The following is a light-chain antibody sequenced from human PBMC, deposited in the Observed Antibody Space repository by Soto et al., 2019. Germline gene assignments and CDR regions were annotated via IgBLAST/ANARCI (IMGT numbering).Light chain of an antibody. CDR3: AAWDDSLSGWV. CDR2: NNN. Sequence: QSALTQPPSASGTPGQRVTISCSGSSSNIGDNYVFWYQQFPGAAPKPLIFNNNQRPSGVPDRFSGAKSGTSASLSISGLRSEDEADYHCAAWDDSLSGWVFGGGTKVTVL. J-gene: IGLJ3*02. V-gene: IGLV1-47*02. CDR1: SSNIGDNY.